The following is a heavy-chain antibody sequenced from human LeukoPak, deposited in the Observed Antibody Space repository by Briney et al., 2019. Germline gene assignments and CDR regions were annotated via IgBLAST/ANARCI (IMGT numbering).Heavy chain of an antibody. CDR3: AREDPDTAMALIDY. D-gene: IGHD5-18*01. CDR2: IWYDGSNK. J-gene: IGHJ4*02. Sequence: PGGSLRLSCAASVFTFSSYRMHWVRHAPCKGLEWLGVIWYDGSNKYYADSVKGRFTISRDNSKNTLYLQMNSLRAEDTAVYYCAREDPDTAMALIDYWGQGTLVTVSS. V-gene: IGHV3-33*01. CDR1: VFTFSSYR.